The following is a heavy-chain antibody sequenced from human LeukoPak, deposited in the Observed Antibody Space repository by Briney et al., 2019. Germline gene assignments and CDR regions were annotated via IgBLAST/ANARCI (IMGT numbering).Heavy chain of an antibody. CDR2: ISNTDETR. V-gene: IGHV3-48*03. Sequence: GSLRLSCAASGLNFRSYEMNWVRQAPGKGLEWVSYISNTDETRTYADSVKGRFTISRDNAKNSLHLEMNSLRAEDTAVYYCAREIVSAVAGNFDYWGQGTLVTVSS. J-gene: IGHJ4*02. CDR3: AREIVSAVAGNFDY. CDR1: GLNFRSYE. D-gene: IGHD6-19*01.